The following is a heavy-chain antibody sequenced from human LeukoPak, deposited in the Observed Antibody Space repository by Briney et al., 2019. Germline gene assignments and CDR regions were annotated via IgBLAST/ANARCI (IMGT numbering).Heavy chain of an antibody. CDR3: ARDSGYSKDY. J-gene: IGHJ4*02. Sequence: SETLSLTCAVYGGSFSGYYWSWIRQPPGKGLEWIGEISHTGTTKYNPSLKSRVTISVDTSKNQFSLKLSSMTAADTAVYYCARDSGYSKDYWGQGTLVTVSS. D-gene: IGHD4-11*01. V-gene: IGHV4-34*01. CDR2: ISHTGTT. CDR1: GGSFSGYY.